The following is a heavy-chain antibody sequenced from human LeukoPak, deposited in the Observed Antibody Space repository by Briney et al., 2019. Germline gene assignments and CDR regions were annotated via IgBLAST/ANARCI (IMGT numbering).Heavy chain of an antibody. CDR2: IKQDGSEK. D-gene: IGHD3-3*01. Sequence: GGSLRLSCAASGFSFSGFWMNWVRQAPGKGLEWVANIKQDGSEKYSLDSVRVRFTISRDNDKTSVYLQMDSLRAEDTAVYYCATGIWSGYYDRYHYFDYWGHGTLVTVSS. CDR3: ATGIWSGYYDRYHYFDY. V-gene: IGHV3-7*01. J-gene: IGHJ4*01. CDR1: GFSFSGFW.